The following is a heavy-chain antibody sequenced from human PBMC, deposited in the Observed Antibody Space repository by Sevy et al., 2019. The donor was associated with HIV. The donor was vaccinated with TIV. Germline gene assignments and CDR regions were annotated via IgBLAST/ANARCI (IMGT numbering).Heavy chain of an antibody. CDR3: ARVGSSGSSWYNGFDY. CDR2: IYTSGST. V-gene: IGHV4-4*07. Sequence: SETLSLTCTVSGGSISSYYWSWIRQPAGKGLEWIGRIYTSGSTNYNPSLKSRVTMSVDTSKNQFSLMLGSVTAADTAVYYCARVGSSGSSWYNGFDYWGQGTLVTVSS. CDR1: GGSISSYY. D-gene: IGHD6-13*01. J-gene: IGHJ4*02.